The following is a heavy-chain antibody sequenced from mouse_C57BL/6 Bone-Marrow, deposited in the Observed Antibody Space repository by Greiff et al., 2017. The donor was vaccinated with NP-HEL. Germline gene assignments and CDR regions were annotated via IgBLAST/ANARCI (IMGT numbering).Heavy chain of an antibody. Sequence: VQLQQSGAELARPGASVKLSCKASGYTFTSYGISWVKQRTGQGLEWIGEIYPRSGNTYYNEKFKGKATLTADKSSSTAYMELRSLTSEDSAVYFCARFVISTVVGPHWYFDVWGTGTTVTVSS. V-gene: IGHV1-81*01. CDR1: GYTFTSYG. J-gene: IGHJ1*03. CDR3: ARFVISTVVGPHWYFDV. D-gene: IGHD1-1*01. CDR2: IYPRSGNT.